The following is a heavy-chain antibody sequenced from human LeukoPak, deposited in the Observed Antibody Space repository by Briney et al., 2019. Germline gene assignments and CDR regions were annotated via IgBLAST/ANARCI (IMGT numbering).Heavy chain of an antibody. J-gene: IGHJ4*02. CDR3: ARRYYGGEYYFDY. Sequence: GGSLRLSCAASGFTFSSYGMHWVRQAPGKGLEWVAVIWYDGSNKYCADSVKGRFTISRDNSKNTLYLQMNSLRAEDTAVYYCARRYYGGEYYFDYWGQGTLVTVSS. D-gene: IGHD3-3*01. CDR1: GFTFSSYG. CDR2: IWYDGSNK. V-gene: IGHV3-33*01.